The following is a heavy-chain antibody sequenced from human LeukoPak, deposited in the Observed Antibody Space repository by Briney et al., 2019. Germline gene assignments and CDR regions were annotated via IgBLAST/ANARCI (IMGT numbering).Heavy chain of an antibody. J-gene: IGHJ4*02. Sequence: SETLSLTCAVYGGSFSGYYWSWIRQPPGKGLEWIGEINHSGSTNYNPSLKSRVTISVDTSKNQFSLKLSSVTAADTAVYYCARVRKLYYYDSSGYFYSDQFDYWGQGTLVTVSS. CDR3: ARVRKLYYYDSSGYFYSDQFDY. V-gene: IGHV4-34*01. CDR1: GGSFSGYY. CDR2: INHSGST. D-gene: IGHD3-22*01.